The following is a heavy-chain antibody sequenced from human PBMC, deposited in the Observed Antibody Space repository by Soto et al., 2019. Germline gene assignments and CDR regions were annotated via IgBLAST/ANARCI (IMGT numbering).Heavy chain of an antibody. V-gene: IGHV4-31*03. J-gene: IGHJ5*02. D-gene: IGHD3-9*01. Sequence: SETLSLTCTVSGGSISSGGYYWSWTRQHPGKGLEWIGYIYYSGSTYYNPSLKSRVTISVDTSKNQFSLKLSSVTAADTAVYYCARTSAAASYYDILTAAITINRFDPCGRGTLVTVSS. CDR1: GGSISSGGYY. CDR3: ARTSAAASYYDILTAAITINRFDP. CDR2: IYYSGST.